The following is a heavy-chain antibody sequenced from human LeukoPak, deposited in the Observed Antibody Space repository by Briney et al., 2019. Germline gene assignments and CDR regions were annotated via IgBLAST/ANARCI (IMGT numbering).Heavy chain of an antibody. CDR1: GDTLTELS. D-gene: IGHD3-10*02. Sequence: ASVKVSCKVSGDTLTELSMHWVRQAPGKGGEWMGCFDPADGETIYAQKFQGRVTMTEATSTDTAYMELSSLRSEDTAVYYCVVRGVIAFDYWGQGTLVTASS. V-gene: IGHV1-24*01. CDR3: VVRGVIAFDY. CDR2: FDPADGET. J-gene: IGHJ4*02.